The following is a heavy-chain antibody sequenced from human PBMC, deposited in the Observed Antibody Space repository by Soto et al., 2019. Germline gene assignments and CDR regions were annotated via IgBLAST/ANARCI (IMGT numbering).Heavy chain of an antibody. V-gene: IGHV3-23*01. J-gene: IGHJ3*02. Sequence: GGALRLSCAASGFTFSSYGVHWGRQAPGKGLEWVSAISGSGGSTYYADSVKGRFTISRDNSKNTLYLQMNSLRAEDTAVYYCAKGVLRQQLGNDAFDIWGQGTMVTV. D-gene: IGHD6-13*01. CDR1: GFTFSSYG. CDR3: AKGVLRQQLGNDAFDI. CDR2: ISGSGGST.